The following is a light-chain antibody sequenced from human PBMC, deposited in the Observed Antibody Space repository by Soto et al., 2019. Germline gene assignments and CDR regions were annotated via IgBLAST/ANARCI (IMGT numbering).Light chain of an antibody. CDR1: SSNIGAGYD. V-gene: IGLV1-40*01. J-gene: IGLJ3*02. CDR3: QSYDSRLSNWV. Sequence: QSVLTQPPSVSGAPGQRVTISCTGSSSNIGAGYDVHWYQQLPGTAPKLLIYGNSNRPSGVPDRFSGSKSGTSASLAITGLQAEDEAEYHCQSYDSRLSNWVFGGGTKLTVL. CDR2: GNS.